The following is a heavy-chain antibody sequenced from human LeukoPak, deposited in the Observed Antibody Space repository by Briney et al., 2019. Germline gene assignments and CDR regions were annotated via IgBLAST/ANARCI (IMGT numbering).Heavy chain of an antibody. V-gene: IGHV3-7*03. Sequence: PGGSLRLSCVASGFSFNNYRMNWVRQAPGKGLEWVANIKQDGSEKQYVDSVKGRFAISRDNAKKSLYLQINTLRAEDTAVYYCVRGPHIAATSDWGQGTLVTVSS. CDR2: IKQDGSEK. CDR1: GFSFNNYR. D-gene: IGHD6-25*01. CDR3: VRGPHIAATSD. J-gene: IGHJ4*02.